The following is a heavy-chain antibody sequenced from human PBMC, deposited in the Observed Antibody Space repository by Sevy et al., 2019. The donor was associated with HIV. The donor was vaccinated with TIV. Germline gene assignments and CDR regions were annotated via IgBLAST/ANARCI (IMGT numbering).Heavy chain of an antibody. D-gene: IGHD1-26*01. CDR1: GFTFSSYA. J-gene: IGHJ3*02. V-gene: IGHV3-23*01. Sequence: GGSLRLSCAASGFTFSSYAMNWVRQAPGKGLEWVSGLSGNGGSTNYADSVKGRFTISRDNYKNTLYLQMNSLRAEDTAIYYCAKDRVWELGDAFDIWGQGTMVTVSS. CDR2: LSGNGGST. CDR3: AKDRVWELGDAFDI.